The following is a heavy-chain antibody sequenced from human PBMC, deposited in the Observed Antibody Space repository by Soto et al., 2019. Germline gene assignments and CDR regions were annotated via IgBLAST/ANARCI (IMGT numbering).Heavy chain of an antibody. D-gene: IGHD2-15*01. CDR3: ARTGVAASTRSWFDP. V-gene: IGHV4-31*03. J-gene: IGHJ5*02. CDR2: IYYSGST. CDR1: GGSISSGGYY. Sequence: QVQLQESGPGLVKPSQTLSLTCTVSGGSISSGGYYWSWIRQHPGKGLEWIGYIYYSGSTYYNPSLKSRVTISVDTSKNQFTLKLSSVTAADTAVYYCARTGVAASTRSWFDPWGQGTLVTVSS.